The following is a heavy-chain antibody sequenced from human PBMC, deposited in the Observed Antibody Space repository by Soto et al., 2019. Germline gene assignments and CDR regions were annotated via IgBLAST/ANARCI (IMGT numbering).Heavy chain of an antibody. CDR2: IYYSGST. Sequence: SSETLSLTCTVSGGSISSYYWILLRQPPGKGLEWIGYIYYSGSTNYNPSLKSRVTISADTSKNQFSLKLKSVTAADTAVYYCAMTEWLSTGSFDYWGQGTLVTAPQ. CDR3: AMTEWLSTGSFDY. V-gene: IGHV4-59*08. CDR1: GGSISSYY. D-gene: IGHD3-3*01. J-gene: IGHJ4*02.